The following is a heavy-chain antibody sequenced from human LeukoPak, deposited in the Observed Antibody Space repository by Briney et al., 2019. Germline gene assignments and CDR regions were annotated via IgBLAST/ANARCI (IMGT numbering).Heavy chain of an antibody. J-gene: IGHJ5*02. CDR1: GYTFTGYY. CDR3: AGEGTTDDYDFWSGYS. D-gene: IGHD3-3*01. V-gene: IGHV1-2*02. CDR2: INPNSGGT. Sequence: ASVKVSCKASGYTFTGYYMHWVRQAPGQGLEWMGWINPNSGGTNYAQKFQGRVTMIRDTSISTAYMELSRLRSDDTAVYYCAGEGTTDDYDFWSGYSWGQGTLVTVSS.